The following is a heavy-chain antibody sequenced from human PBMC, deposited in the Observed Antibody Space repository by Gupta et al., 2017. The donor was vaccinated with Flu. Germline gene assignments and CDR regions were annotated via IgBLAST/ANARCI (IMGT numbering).Heavy chain of an antibody. CDR1: GGSFSGYY. CDR3: ARLTMIVVVKAPTEIQQDY. Sequence: QVQLQQWGAGLLKPSETLSLTCAVYGGSFSGYYWSWIRQPPGKGLEWIGEINHSGSTNYNPSLKSRVTISVDTSKNQFSLKLSSVTAADTAVYYCARLTMIVVVKAPTEIQQDYWGQGTLVTVSS. D-gene: IGHD3-22*01. J-gene: IGHJ4*02. V-gene: IGHV4-34*01. CDR2: INHSGST.